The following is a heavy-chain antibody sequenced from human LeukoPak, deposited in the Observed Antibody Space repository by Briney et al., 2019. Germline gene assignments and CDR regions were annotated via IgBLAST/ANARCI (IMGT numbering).Heavy chain of an antibody. CDR3: ARDGYELN. CDR1: GYSISSGYY. J-gene: IGHJ3*01. Sequence: PSETLSLTCTVSGYSISSGYYLGWIRQPPGKGVEWIGSIYHSGSTYYNPSPKSRVTISVDTSKNHFSLKQTSVTAADTAVYYCARDGYELNWGQGTMVTVSS. D-gene: IGHD5-12*01. CDR2: IYHSGST. V-gene: IGHV4-38-2*02.